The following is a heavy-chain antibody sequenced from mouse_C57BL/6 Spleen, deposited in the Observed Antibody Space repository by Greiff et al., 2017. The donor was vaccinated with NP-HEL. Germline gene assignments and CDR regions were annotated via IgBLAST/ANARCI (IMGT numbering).Heavy chain of an antibody. V-gene: IGHV5-9-1*02. J-gene: IGHJ2*01. CDR3: TRDAYYGSSPHFDY. Sequence: EVKLVESGEGLVKPGGSLKLSCAASGFTFSSYAMSWVRQTPEKRLEWVAYISSGGDYIYYADTVKGRFTISRDNARTTLYLQMSSLKSEDTAMYYCTRDAYYGSSPHFDYWGQGTTLTVSS. CDR2: ISSGGDYI. CDR1: GFTFSSYA. D-gene: IGHD1-1*01.